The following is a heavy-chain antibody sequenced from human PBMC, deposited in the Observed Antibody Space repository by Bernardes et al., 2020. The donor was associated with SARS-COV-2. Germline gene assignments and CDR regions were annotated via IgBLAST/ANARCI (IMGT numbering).Heavy chain of an antibody. CDR2: ISGSGEST. D-gene: IGHD5-18*01. J-gene: IGHJ4*02. CDR1: GFAFSAYA. CDR3: AKEWTGGDIQLWFYY. V-gene: IGHV3-23*01. Sequence: GGSLRLSCAASGFAFSAYAMNWVRQTPGKGLEWVSGISGSGESTYYADSVKGRFTISRDNSKRMLYLQMNTLRVEDRAIYYCAKEWTGGDIQLWFYYWGQGTLVTVSS.